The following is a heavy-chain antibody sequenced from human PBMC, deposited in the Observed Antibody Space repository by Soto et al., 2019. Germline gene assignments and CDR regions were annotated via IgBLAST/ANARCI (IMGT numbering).Heavy chain of an antibody. V-gene: IGHV3-33*01. D-gene: IGHD1-1*01. J-gene: IGHJ6*02. CDR1: GFTFSHYG. CDR3: VSDETQLERHPSYGKDV. Sequence: QMQLEESGGGVVQPGRSLRLSCVASGFTFSHYGMHWVRQAPGKGLEWVAVIWHHGGNKYYADSVKGRFTISRDNARNTLYLQMDSLRGEDTGVYYCVSDETQLERHPSYGKDVWGRGTTVIVSS. CDR2: IWHHGGNK.